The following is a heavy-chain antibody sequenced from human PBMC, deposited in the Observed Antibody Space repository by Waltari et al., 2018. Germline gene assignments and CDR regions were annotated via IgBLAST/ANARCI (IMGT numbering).Heavy chain of an antibody. V-gene: IGHV3-64D*08. CDR1: GFIFSNYA. CDR3: VKLSSDI. CDR2: ISNNGDTT. Sequence: EVQLVASGGGFVQSGGSLGLSCSASGFIFSNYAMHWVRQAPGKGLEYVSAISNNGDTTYYIDSVKGRFSISRDNSKNTLYLQVNSLTTEDSAVYYCVKLSSDIWGQGTRVTVSS. J-gene: IGHJ4*02. D-gene: IGHD3-16*02.